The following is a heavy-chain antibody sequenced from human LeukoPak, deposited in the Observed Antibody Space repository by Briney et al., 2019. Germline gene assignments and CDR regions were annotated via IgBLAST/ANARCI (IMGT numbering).Heavy chain of an antibody. V-gene: IGHV3-21*04. D-gene: IGHD1-26*01. CDR2: VTSTSTYI. J-gene: IGHJ4*02. CDR1: GFTFSTYS. Sequence: GGSLRLSCAASGFTFSTYSMNWFRQAPGKGLEWVSSVTSTSTYIYYADSVEGRFTISRDNAKNSLYLQMNSLRVEDTALYYCARRGHRGSYPFEYWGQGALVTVSS. CDR3: ARRGHRGSYPFEY.